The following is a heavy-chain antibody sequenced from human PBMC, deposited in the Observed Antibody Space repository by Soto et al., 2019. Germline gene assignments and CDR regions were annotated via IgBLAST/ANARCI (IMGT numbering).Heavy chain of an antibody. V-gene: IGHV1-69*13. J-gene: IGHJ5*02. Sequence: GASVKVSCKASGSTFSSYAISWVRQAPGQGLEWMGGIIPIFGTANYAQKFQGRVTITADESTSTAYMELSSLRSEDTAVYYCARDATSIAAADMTVGYNWFDPWGQGTLVTVSS. D-gene: IGHD6-13*01. CDR1: GSTFSSYA. CDR3: ARDATSIAAADMTVGYNWFDP. CDR2: IIPIFGTA.